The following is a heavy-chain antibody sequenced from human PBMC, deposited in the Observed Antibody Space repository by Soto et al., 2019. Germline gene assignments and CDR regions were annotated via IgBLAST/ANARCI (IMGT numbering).Heavy chain of an antibody. CDR2: INSDGSSI. CDR3: VRDSSAFY. V-gene: IGHV3-74*01. D-gene: IGHD6-19*01. CDR1: GFTFSSYW. Sequence: EVQLVESGGGLVQPGGSLRLSCAVSGFTFSSYWMYWVRQAPGKGLVWVSSINSDGSSIGYADSVKGRFTISRDNAKNTLYLQMNRLRVENTAVHYWVRDSSAFYWGKRTLDTVSS. J-gene: IGHJ4*02.